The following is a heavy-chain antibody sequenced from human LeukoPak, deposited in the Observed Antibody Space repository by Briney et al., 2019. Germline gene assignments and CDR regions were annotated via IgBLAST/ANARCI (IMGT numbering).Heavy chain of an antibody. CDR3: ARGLVGAARPYYFDY. J-gene: IGHJ4*02. CDR1: GGTSSSYA. V-gene: IGHV1-69*13. D-gene: IGHD6-6*01. Sequence: SVKVSCKASGGTSSSYAISWVRQAPGQGLEWMGGIIPIFGTANYAQKFQGRVTITADESTSTAYMELSSLRSEDTAVYYCARGLVGAARPYYFDYWGQGTLVTVSS. CDR2: IIPIFGTA.